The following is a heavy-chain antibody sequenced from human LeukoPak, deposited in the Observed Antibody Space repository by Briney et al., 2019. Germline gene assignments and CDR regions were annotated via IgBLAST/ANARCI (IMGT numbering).Heavy chain of an antibody. CDR3: ARGRGSGNNWFDP. V-gene: IGHV4-34*01. CDR1: GGSFSGYY. D-gene: IGHD6-25*01. Sequence: SETLSLTCAVYGGSFSGYYWSWIRQPPGKGLEWIGEINHSGSTNYNPSLKSRVTISVDTSKNQFSPKLSSVTAADTAVYYCARGRGSGNNWFDPWGQGTLVTVSS. CDR2: INHSGST. J-gene: IGHJ5*02.